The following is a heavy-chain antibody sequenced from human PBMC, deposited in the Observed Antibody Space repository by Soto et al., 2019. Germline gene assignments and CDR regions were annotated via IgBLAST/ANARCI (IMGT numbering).Heavy chain of an antibody. V-gene: IGHV4-4*07. CDR3: TRGTFETTAPFY. J-gene: IGHJ4*02. CDR1: VCSISNYR. CDR2: IFASGST. Sequence: SETLSIACTVSVCSISNYRWSWVRQPAGKGLEWIGRIFASGSTNYNPSLQSRVTMSVDTSKNQFSLTMTSLAAADTAVYYCTRGTFETTAPFYWGQGIPVTVSS. D-gene: IGHD4-17*01.